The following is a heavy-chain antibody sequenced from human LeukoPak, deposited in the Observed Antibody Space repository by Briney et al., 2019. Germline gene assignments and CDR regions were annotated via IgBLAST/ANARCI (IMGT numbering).Heavy chain of an antibody. D-gene: IGHD6-19*01. CDR3: AKTTTGYSSGRYPGWPVDY. J-gene: IGHJ4*02. CDR2: ISYDGSNK. CDR1: GFTFSSYA. Sequence: PGRSLRLSCAASGFTFSSYAMHWVRQAPGKGLEWVAVISYDGSNKYYADSVKGRFTISRDNSKNTLYLQMNSLSTEDTAVYYCAKTTTGYSSGRYPGWPVDYWGQGTLVTVSS. V-gene: IGHV3-30*07.